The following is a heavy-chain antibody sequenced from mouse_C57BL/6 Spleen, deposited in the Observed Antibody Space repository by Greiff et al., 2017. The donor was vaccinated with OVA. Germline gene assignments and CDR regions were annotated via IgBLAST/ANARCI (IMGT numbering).Heavy chain of an antibody. J-gene: IGHJ2*01. CDR3: ARGDYDDY. D-gene: IGHD2-4*01. CDR2: ISSGSSTI. Sequence: EVQLVESGGGLVKPGGSLKLSCAASGFTFSDYGMHWVRQAPEKGLESVAYISSGSSTIYYADTVKGRFTISRDNAKNTLFLQMTSLRSEDTAMYYCARGDYDDYWGQGTTLTVSS. CDR1: GFTFSDYG. V-gene: IGHV5-17*01.